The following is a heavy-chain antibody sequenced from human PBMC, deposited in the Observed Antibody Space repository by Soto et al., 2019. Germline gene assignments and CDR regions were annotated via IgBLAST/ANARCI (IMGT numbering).Heavy chain of an antibody. V-gene: IGHV3-23*01. J-gene: IGHJ3*02. Sequence: PGGSLRLSCAASGFTFSSYAMSWVRQASGKGLEWASAISGSGGSTYYADSVKGRFTISRGNSKNTLYLQMDSLRAEDTAVYYCAKDHVTAYYDSSGYYYMGAVPRNPRQERLAFDIWGQGTMVTVSS. D-gene: IGHD3-22*01. CDR3: AKDHVTAYYDSSGYYYMGAVPRNPRQERLAFDI. CDR1: GFTFSSYA. CDR2: ISGSGGST.